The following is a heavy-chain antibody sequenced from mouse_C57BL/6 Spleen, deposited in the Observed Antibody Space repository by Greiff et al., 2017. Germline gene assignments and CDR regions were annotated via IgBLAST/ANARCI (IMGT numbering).Heavy chain of an antibody. D-gene: IGHD1-1*01. J-gene: IGHJ3*01. Sequence: QVQLKESGPGLVQPSQCLSIICTVSGFSLTSYVVHWVRQFPGKGLEWLGVIWSGGSTDYNAAFISRLGICKYNSKSQVFFKLNSLLADDTAIYYCAIYGSSSWFAYWGQGTLVTVSA. CDR3: AIYGSSSWFAY. CDR1: GFSLTSYV. V-gene: IGHV2-2*01. CDR2: IWSGGST.